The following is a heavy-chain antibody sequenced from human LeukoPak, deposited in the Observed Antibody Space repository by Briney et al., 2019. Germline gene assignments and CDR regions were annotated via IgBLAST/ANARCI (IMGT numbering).Heavy chain of an antibody. D-gene: IGHD5-24*01. V-gene: IGHV4-61*01. J-gene: IGHJ4*02. Sequence: SETLSLTCTVSGGSVSSSSYYWSWIRQPPGTGLEWIGYIYYSGSTNYNPSLKSRVTISVDTSKNQFSLKLSSVTAADTAVYYCATRDGYNYYFDHWGQGTLVTVSS. CDR2: IYYSGST. CDR1: GGSVSSSSYY. CDR3: ATRDGYNYYFDH.